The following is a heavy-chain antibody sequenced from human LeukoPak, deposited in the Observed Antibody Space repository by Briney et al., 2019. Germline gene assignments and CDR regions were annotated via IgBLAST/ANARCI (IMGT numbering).Heavy chain of an antibody. CDR1: GLTFSSYA. CDR2: ISVSGGNT. D-gene: IGHD1-14*01. CDR3: ASAKPLGPGDY. Sequence: GGSLRLSCAASGLTFSSYAMSWVRQAPGKGLEWVSSISVSGGNTYYADSVKGRFTVSRDNSNNTLHLQMNSLRAEDTAVYYCASAKPLGPGDYWGQGTLVTVSS. J-gene: IGHJ4*02. V-gene: IGHV3-23*01.